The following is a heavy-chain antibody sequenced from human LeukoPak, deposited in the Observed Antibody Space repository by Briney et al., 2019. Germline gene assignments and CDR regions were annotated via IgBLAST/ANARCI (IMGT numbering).Heavy chain of an antibody. CDR1: GGTFSSYA. V-gene: IGHV1-8*02. D-gene: IGHD6-13*01. J-gene: IGHJ4*02. Sequence: ASVKVSCKASGGTFSSYAISWVRQATGQGLEWMGWMNPNSGNTGYAQKFQGRVTLTRNTSIITAYMELSRLRSEDTAVYYCARGGSSWYTFDYWGQGTLVTVSS. CDR2: MNPNSGNT. CDR3: ARGGSSWYTFDY.